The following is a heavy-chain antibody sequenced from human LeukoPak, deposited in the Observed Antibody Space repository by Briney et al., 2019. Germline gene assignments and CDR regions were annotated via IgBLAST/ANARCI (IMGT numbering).Heavy chain of an antibody. Sequence: TGGSLRLSCAASGFTFDDYGMSWVRQAPGKGLEWVSGINWNGGSTGYADSVKGRFTISRDNAKNSLYLQMNSLRAEDTALYYCAGDSYGSGSYSTDYWGQGTLVTVSS. CDR3: AGDSYGSGSYSTDY. CDR1: GFTFDDYG. V-gene: IGHV3-20*04. D-gene: IGHD3-10*01. CDR2: INWNGGST. J-gene: IGHJ4*02.